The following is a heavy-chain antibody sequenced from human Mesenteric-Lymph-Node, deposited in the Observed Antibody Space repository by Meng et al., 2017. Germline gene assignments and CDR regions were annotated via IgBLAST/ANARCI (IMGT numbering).Heavy chain of an antibody. J-gene: IGHJ6*02. CDR3: ARESGSPWGNYYYYGMDV. V-gene: IGHV4-34*01. CDR2: INHSGST. D-gene: IGHD3-16*01. CDR1: GGSFSGYY. Sequence: SETLSLTCAVYGGSFSGYYWSWIRQPPGKGLEWIGEINHSGSTNYNPSLKSRVTISVDTSKNQFSLQLNSVTPEDTAVYYCARESGSPWGNYYYYGMDVWGQGTTVTVSS.